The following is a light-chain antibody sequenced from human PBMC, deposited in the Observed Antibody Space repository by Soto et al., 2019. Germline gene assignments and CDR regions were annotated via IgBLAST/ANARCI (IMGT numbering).Light chain of an antibody. V-gene: IGLV4-69*01. Sequence: QLVLTQSPSASASLGASVTLTCTLSSGPSSYAIAWHQQQPEKGPRYLMKLNSDGSHSKWAGTPDRFSGSSSGAERYLTLSGLQSEDEADYYCQILVTGIHDVFGTGTKLTVL. CDR1: SGPSSYA. CDR3: QILVTGIHDV. J-gene: IGLJ1*01. CDR2: LNSDGSH.